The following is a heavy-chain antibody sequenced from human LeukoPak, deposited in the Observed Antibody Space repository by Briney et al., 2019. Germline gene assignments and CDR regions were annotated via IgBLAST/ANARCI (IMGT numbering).Heavy chain of an antibody. Sequence: SETLSLTCTVSGGSISSGSYYWSWIRQPAGKGLEWIGRIYTSGSTNYNPSLKSPVTISVDTSKNPFSLKLSSVTAADTAVYYCARDLGFYYDSSGYYHHDAFDIWGQGTMVTVSS. CDR2: IYTSGST. J-gene: IGHJ3*02. D-gene: IGHD3-22*01. CDR3: ARDLGFYYDSSGYYHHDAFDI. CDR1: GGSISSGSYY. V-gene: IGHV4-61*02.